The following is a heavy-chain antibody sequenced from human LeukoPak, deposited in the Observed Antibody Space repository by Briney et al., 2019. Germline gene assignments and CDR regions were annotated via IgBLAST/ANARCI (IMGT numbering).Heavy chain of an antibody. D-gene: IGHD3-10*01. J-gene: IGHJ4*02. CDR2: INPNSGGT. V-gene: IGHV1-2*02. Sequence: GGSVKVSCKASGYTFTGYYMHWVRQAPGQGLEWMGWINPNSGGTNYAQKFQGRVTMTRDTSISTAYMELSRLRSDDTAVYYCARGNVLLWFGELLYHFDYWGQGTLVTVSS. CDR3: ARGNVLLWFGELLYHFDY. CDR1: GYTFTGYY.